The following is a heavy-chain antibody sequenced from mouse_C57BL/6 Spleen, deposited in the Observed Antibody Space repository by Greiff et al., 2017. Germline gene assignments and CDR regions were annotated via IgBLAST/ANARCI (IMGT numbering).Heavy chain of an antibody. J-gene: IGHJ3*01. CDR2: IYPGSGST. V-gene: IGHV1-55*01. Sequence: QVQLQQPGAELVKPGASVKMSCKASGYTFTSYWITWVKQRPGQGLEWIGEIYPGSGSTNYNEKFKSKATLTVDTSSSTAYMQLSSLTSEDSAVYYCARAPHYYGTPAWFADWGQGTLVTFAA. CDR1: GYTFTSYW. D-gene: IGHD1-1*01. CDR3: ARAPHYYGTPAWFAD.